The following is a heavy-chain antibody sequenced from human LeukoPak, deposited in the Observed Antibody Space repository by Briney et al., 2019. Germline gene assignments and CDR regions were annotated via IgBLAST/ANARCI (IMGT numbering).Heavy chain of an antibody. CDR2: ISSSSSYI. CDR1: GFTFSSYS. CDR3: AKDLNSGSPGGGNFDY. D-gene: IGHD1-26*01. J-gene: IGHJ4*02. V-gene: IGHV3-21*04. Sequence: GGSLRLSCAASGFTFSSYSMNWVRQAPGKGLEWVSSISSSSSYIYYADSVKGRFTISRDNAKNSLYLQMNSLRAEDTALYYCAKDLNSGSPGGGNFDYWGQGTLVTVSS.